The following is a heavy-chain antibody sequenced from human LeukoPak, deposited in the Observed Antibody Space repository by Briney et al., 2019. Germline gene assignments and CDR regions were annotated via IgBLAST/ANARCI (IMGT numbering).Heavy chain of an antibody. CDR3: ARDDRYNWNDGWFDP. CDR1: GFTFSSFE. J-gene: IGHJ5*02. Sequence: VKPGGVLRLSCAASGFTFSSFEMNWVRQAPREGVGGGLYISSSGSTIYYADSVKGRFTISRDNSKNSLYLQMNSLRAEDTAVYYCARDDRYNWNDGWFDPWGQGTLVTVSS. D-gene: IGHD1-20*01. CDR2: ISSSGSTI. V-gene: IGHV3-48*03.